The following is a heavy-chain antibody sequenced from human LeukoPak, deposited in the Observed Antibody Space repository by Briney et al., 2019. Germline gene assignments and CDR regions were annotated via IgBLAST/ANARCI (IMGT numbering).Heavy chain of an antibody. V-gene: IGHV4-4*09. CDR2: IYTSGST. CDR1: GGSISRYY. D-gene: IGHD1-7*01. J-gene: IGHJ6*03. CDR3: ARRTTAPGGGYYYYMDV. Sequence: SETLSLTCTVSGGSISRYYGSWIRQPPGKGLEWIGYIYTSGSTNYNPSLKSRVTISVDTSKNQFSLKLSSVTAADTAVYYCARRTTAPGGGYYYYMDVWGKGTTVTVSS.